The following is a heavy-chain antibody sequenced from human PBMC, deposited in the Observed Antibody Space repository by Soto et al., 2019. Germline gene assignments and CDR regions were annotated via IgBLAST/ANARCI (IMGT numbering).Heavy chain of an antibody. CDR3: ARAGDIVVVVAARYAFDI. CDR1: GGSISSGDYY. V-gene: IGHV4-30-4*01. D-gene: IGHD2-15*01. Sequence: PSETLSLTCTVSGGSISSGDYYWSWIRQPPGKVLEWIGYIYYSGSTYYNPSLKSRVTISVDTSKNQFSLKLSSVTAADTAVYYCARAGDIVVVVAARYAFDIWGQGTMVTVSS. J-gene: IGHJ3*02. CDR2: IYYSGST.